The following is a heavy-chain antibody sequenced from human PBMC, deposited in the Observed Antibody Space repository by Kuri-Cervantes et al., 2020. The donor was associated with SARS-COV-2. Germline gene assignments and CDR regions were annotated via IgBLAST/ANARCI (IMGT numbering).Heavy chain of an antibody. CDR1: GFTFSSYE. CDR3: ASGILYRWEGYFDY. D-gene: IGHD2-15*01. CDR2: ISSSGSTI. V-gene: IGHV3-48*03. Sequence: GESLKISCAASGFTFSSYEMNWVRQAPGKGLEWVSYISSSGSTIYYADSVKGRFTISRDNSKNTLYLQMNSLRAEDTAVYYCASGILYRWEGYFDYWGQGTLVTVSS. J-gene: IGHJ4*02.